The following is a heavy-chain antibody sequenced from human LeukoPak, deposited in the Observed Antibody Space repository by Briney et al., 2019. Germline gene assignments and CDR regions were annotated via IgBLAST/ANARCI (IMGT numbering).Heavy chain of an antibody. CDR3: ARQRVASPFDY. Sequence: SETLSLTCTVSGGSISSYYWSWIRQPPGKGLEWIGYIYYSGSTNYNPSLKSRVTISVDTSKNQFSLKLSSVTAADTAVYYCARQRVASPFDYWGQGTLVTVSS. CDR1: GGSISSYY. D-gene: IGHD2-15*01. J-gene: IGHJ4*02. V-gene: IGHV4-59*08. CDR2: IYYSGST.